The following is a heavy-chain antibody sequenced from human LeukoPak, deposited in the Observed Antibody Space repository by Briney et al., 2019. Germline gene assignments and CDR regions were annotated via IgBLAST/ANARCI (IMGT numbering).Heavy chain of an antibody. Sequence: SETLSLTCTVSGGSIISYYWSWIRQPPGKGLEWIGYIYYSGSTNYSPSLNSRVPISVDTPKNPFSLKLSSLTAAYTAVYYCARWNEGLDYRGQATLVTVSS. CDR2: IYYSGST. V-gene: IGHV4-59*01. J-gene: IGHJ4*02. CDR1: GGSIISYY. D-gene: IGHD1-1*01. CDR3: ARWNEGLDY.